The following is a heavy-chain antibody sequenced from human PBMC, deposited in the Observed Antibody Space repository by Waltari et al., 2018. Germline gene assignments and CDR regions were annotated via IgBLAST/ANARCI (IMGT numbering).Heavy chain of an antibody. CDR2: INHTGDT. CDR3: ARWWGYSSSYYFDH. V-gene: IGHV4-34*02. Sequence: QVQLQQWGAGLLKPSETLSLTCAVYGGSFNYYYWSWIRQPPGKGLEWVVDINHTGDTRYNPSLKSRVTMSVDTSNSQFSLTLSSVTAADMAIYYCARWWGYSSSYYFDHWGQGTLATVSS. J-gene: IGHJ4*02. CDR1: GGSFNYYY. D-gene: IGHD6-6*01.